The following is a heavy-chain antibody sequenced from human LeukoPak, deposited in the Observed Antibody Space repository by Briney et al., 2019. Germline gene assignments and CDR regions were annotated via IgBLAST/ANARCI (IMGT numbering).Heavy chain of an antibody. Sequence: HPGGSLRLSCAASGFTFSSYAMHWVRQAPGKGLEWVAVISYDGSNKYYADSVKGRFTISRDNSKNTLYLQMNSLRAEDTAVYYCASLPLYNWNFPWGQGTLVTVSS. CDR1: GFTFSSYA. D-gene: IGHD1-7*01. J-gene: IGHJ5*02. CDR2: ISYDGSNK. V-gene: IGHV3-30-3*01. CDR3: ASLPLYNWNFP.